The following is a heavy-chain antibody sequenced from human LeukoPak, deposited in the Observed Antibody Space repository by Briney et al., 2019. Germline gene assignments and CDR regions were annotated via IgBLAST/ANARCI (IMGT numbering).Heavy chain of an antibody. J-gene: IGHJ3*01. D-gene: IGHD5-24*01. CDR3: AKDIQLST. Sequence: GGSLRPSCAAPGFTFSVTAMTWVRQAPGKGLSGVSLIVTSGVSTYYADSVKGRFTISRDNSKNTLSLQMNSLRVEDTAMYFCAKDIQLSTWGLGTMVTVSS. CDR1: GFTFSVTA. V-gene: IGHV3-23*01. CDR2: IVTSGVST.